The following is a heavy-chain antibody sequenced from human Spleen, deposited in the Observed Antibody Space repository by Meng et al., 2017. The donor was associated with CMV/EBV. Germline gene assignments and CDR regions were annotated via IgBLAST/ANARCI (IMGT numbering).Heavy chain of an antibody. CDR2: ISFSGGSK. CDR1: GVSVSDNY. D-gene: IGHD1-1*01. CDR3: ARDHFPTTGFDC. V-gene: IGHV3-11*04. J-gene: IGHJ4*02. Sequence: CAASGVSVSDNYMTWIRQAPGKGLECVSYISFSGGSKYYADSVKGRFSISRDDAKNTVYLQLNSLRAEDTAVFYCARDHFPTTGFDCWGQGTLVTRLL.